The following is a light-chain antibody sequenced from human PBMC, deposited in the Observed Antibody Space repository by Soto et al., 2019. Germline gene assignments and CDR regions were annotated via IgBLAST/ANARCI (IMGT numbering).Light chain of an antibody. J-gene: IGKJ2*01. V-gene: IGKV1-39*01. CDR3: QRSYRTPYS. CDR2: DAS. Sequence: DIQMTKSPSSLSASVGDRVTITCRPSQGISTYLVWYQQRQGRAPKLLIYDASSLLNGVPSRFSGSGSGTALTLTVSSVQPAAFATNYGQRSYRTPYSFGQGNKLENK. CDR1: QGISTY.